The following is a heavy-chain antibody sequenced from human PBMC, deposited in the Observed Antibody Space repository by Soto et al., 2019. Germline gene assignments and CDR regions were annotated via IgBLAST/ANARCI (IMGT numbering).Heavy chain of an antibody. CDR2: IWYDGSNK. CDR3: ARDGVRFNPAPPGEYGMDV. Sequence: GGSLRLSCAASGFTFSSYGMHWVRQAPGKGLEWVTVIWYDGSNKYYADSVKGRFTISRDNSKNTLYLQMNSLRAEDTAVYYCARDGVRFNPAPPGEYGMDVWGQGTTVTVSS. D-gene: IGHD2-8*01. J-gene: IGHJ6*02. CDR1: GFTFSSYG. V-gene: IGHV3-33*01.